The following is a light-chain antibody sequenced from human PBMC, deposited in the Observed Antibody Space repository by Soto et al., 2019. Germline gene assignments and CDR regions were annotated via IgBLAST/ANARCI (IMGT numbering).Light chain of an antibody. J-gene: IGLJ3*02. V-gene: IGLV2-11*01. CDR3: CSYAGSPWV. CDR1: SSDLGGYNY. Sequence: QAVLTQPASVSGSPGQSVTISCTGTSSDLGGYNYVSWYQQHPGKVPKLMIYDVSNRPSGVPDRFSGSKSGNTASLTISRLQAEDEADYFCCSYAGSPWVFGGGTKLTVL. CDR2: DVS.